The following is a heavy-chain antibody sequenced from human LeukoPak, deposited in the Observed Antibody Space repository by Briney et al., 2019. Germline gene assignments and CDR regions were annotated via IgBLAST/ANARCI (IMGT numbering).Heavy chain of an antibody. J-gene: IGHJ3*02. V-gene: IGHV3-48*01. CDR2: ISSSSSTI. CDR3: ARGQGYSSSWYGRVHDAFDI. Sequence: GGSLRLSCAASGFTVSTNYMNWVRQAPGKGLEWVSYISSSSSTIYYADSVKGRFTISRDNAKNSLYLQMNSLRAEDTAVYYCARGQGYSSSWYGRVHDAFDIWGQGTMVTVSS. CDR1: GFTVSTNY. D-gene: IGHD6-13*01.